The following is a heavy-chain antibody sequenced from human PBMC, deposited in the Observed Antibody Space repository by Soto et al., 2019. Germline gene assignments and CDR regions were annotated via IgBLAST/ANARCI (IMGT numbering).Heavy chain of an antibody. CDR1: GDTFTDYY. Sequence: QVQLMQSGAEVKKPGASVKVSGKASGDTFTDYYIHWVRQAPGQGLEWMGTVNPSGGHTTYAQHFLGRVTMTRDTSTSTLYMELTSLTSDDTDIYYCARGGHVVVVTAALDYWGQGTLVTVSS. V-gene: IGHV1-46*01. J-gene: IGHJ4*02. CDR2: VNPSGGHT. D-gene: IGHD2-21*02. CDR3: ARGGHVVVVTAALDY.